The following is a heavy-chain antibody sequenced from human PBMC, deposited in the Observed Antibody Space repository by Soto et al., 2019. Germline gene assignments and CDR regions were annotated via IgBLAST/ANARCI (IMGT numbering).Heavy chain of an antibody. CDR3: ARTRSFTLGFYYDGMDV. J-gene: IGHJ6*02. D-gene: IGHD6-6*01. CDR2: IYPGDSDT. V-gene: IGHV5-51*01. CDR1: GYSFASYW. Sequence: VESLKISCQGSGYSFASYWIGWVRQMPGKDLEWMGIIYPGDSDTRYSPSLQGQVTISADKSLRTAYLQWTSLKASDTALYYCARTRSFTLGFYYDGMDVWGQGTTVTVSS.